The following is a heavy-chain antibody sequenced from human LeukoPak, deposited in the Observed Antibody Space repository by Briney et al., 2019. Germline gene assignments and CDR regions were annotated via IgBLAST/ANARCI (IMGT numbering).Heavy chain of an antibody. CDR2: INDSGTI. J-gene: IGHJ6*03. V-gene: IGHV4-34*01. CDR1: VGSFSDYY. CDR3: ARRWNYGRNYYIDV. D-gene: IGHD1-7*01. Sequence: SQTLSLTPAVYVGSFSDYYWSWIRQSPGNGVEWIGEINDSGTINYNPSLISRVTISVDKSKNQFSLELSSVTAAYAAVYYCARRWNYGRNYYIDVWGKGATVSDSS.